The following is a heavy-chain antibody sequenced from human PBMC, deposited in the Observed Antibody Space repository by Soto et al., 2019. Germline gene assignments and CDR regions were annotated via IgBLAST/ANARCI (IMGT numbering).Heavy chain of an antibody. J-gene: IGHJ4*02. V-gene: IGHV3-74*01. D-gene: IGHD5-12*01. CDR2: IKSDGSYT. CDR1: GFTFSNYW. Sequence: GGSLRLSCAASGFTFSNYWMHWVRQAPGKGPVWVSRIKSDGSYTNYADSVKGRFTISRDNAESTLYLQMNSLRAEDTAVYFFSSGDSAYPGTYNWGQGTLLTVSS. CDR3: SSGDSAYPGTYN.